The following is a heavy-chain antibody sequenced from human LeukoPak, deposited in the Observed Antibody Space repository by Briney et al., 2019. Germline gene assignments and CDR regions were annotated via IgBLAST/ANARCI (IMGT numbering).Heavy chain of an antibody. J-gene: IGHJ4*02. D-gene: IGHD2-2*01. V-gene: IGHV1-2*02. CDR1: GYMVSDYY. CDR2: LRGDTGDT. CDR3: ARVRDNACDY. Sequence: GASVTVSCKTSGYMVSDYYMHWVRQAPGQGLEWMGWLRGDTGDTDSPQKFKGRVTMTRDTATNTANMQLSRLTYDDTAMYFCARVRDNACDYWGQGTLVTVSS.